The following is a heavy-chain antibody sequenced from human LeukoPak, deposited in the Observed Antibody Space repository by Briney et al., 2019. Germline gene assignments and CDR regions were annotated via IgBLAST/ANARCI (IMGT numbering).Heavy chain of an antibody. J-gene: IGHJ4*02. D-gene: IGHD3-22*01. CDR3: SKGGGTSVYASFDY. V-gene: IGHV3-23*01. Sequence: GGSLRLSCAASRLTFTSYAMGWVRQAPGKGLEWVSTISGSGGSTYYGDSVKGRFTISRHNSKNTLYLQVNSVRAEHTAVYYCSKGGGTSVYASFDYWGQGTLVTVSS. CDR1: RLTFTSYA. CDR2: ISGSGGST.